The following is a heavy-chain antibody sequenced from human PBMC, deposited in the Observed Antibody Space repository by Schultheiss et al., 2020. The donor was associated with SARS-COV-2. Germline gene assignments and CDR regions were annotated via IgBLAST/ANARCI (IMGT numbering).Heavy chain of an antibody. Sequence: GESLKISCATSGFILNTYAMNWVRQAPGKGLEWVAVISYDGSNKYYADSVKGRFTISRDNSKNTLYLQMNSLTAEDTAVYYCTKRNWLDFWGQGTLVTVSS. D-gene: IGHD1-1*01. CDR1: GFILNTYA. CDR3: TKRNWLDF. J-gene: IGHJ4*02. V-gene: IGHV3-30*18. CDR2: ISYDGSNK.